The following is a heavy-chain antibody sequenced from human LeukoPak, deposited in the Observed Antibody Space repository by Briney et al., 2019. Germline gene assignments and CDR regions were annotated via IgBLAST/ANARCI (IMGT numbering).Heavy chain of an antibody. Sequence: GGSLRLSCAASGFTFSSYSMNWVRQALGKGLEWVSSISSSSSYIYYADSVKGRFTISRDNAKNSLYLQMNSLRAEDTAVYYCAGPPGYCSGGSCQKNPGWGQGTLVTVSS. CDR2: ISSSSSYI. V-gene: IGHV3-21*01. CDR3: AGPPGYCSGGSCQKNPG. CDR1: GFTFSSYS. D-gene: IGHD2-15*01. J-gene: IGHJ4*02.